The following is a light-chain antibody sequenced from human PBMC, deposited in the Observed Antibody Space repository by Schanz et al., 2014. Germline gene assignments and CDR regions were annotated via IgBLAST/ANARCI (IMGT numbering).Light chain of an antibody. CDR2: GAS. Sequence: IVLTQSPATLSVSPGERATLSCRASQSVTSNLAWYQQKPGLPPRLLIYGASTRATGIPARFSGSGSGTEFILTISSLQSEDFAVYYCQQYNNWPPIFGPGTKVDIK. CDR3: QQYNNWPPI. J-gene: IGKJ3*01. V-gene: IGKV3-15*01. CDR1: QSVTSN.